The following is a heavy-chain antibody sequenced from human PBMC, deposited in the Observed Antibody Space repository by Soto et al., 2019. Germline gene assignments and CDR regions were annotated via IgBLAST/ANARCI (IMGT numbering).Heavy chain of an antibody. D-gene: IGHD2-15*01. Sequence: ASVKVSCKASGYTFTGYYMHWVRQAPGQGLEWMGWINPNSGGTNYAQKFQGWVTMTRDTSIITAYMELSRLRSDDTAVYYCAREDCSGGSCYDDAFDIQGQGTTVTVSS. CDR1: GYTFTGYY. J-gene: IGHJ3*02. CDR2: INPNSGGT. CDR3: AREDCSGGSCYDDAFDI. V-gene: IGHV1-2*04.